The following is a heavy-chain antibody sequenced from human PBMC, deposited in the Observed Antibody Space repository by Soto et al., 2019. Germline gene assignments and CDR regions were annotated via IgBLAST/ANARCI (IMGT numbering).Heavy chain of an antibody. J-gene: IGHJ5*02. Sequence: PGWSLRISCAASGFTFSSYAMSWVRQAPGKGLEWVSAISGSGGSTYYADSVKGRFTISRDNSKNTLYLQMNSLRAEDTAVYYCAKGIAVALYNWFDPWGQGTLVTVSS. V-gene: IGHV3-23*01. CDR1: GFTFSSYA. CDR2: ISGSGGST. D-gene: IGHD6-19*01. CDR3: AKGIAVALYNWFDP.